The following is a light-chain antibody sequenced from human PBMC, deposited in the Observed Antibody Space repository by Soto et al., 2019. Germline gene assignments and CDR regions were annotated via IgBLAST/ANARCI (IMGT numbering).Light chain of an antibody. CDR3: CSYAGRSTWDVV. Sequence: QSALTQPASLSGSPGQSITISCTGTSSDVGGSGLVSWYQFHPGKAPKLLIFEGFKWPSGISNRFSGSKSGSTASLTISGLQAEDEADYYCCSYAGRSTWDVVFGGGTKVTVL. V-gene: IGLV2-23*01. CDR1: SSDVGGSGL. CDR2: EGF. J-gene: IGLJ2*01.